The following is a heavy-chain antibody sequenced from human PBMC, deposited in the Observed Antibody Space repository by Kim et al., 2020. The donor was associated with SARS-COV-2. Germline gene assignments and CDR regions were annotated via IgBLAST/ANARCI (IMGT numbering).Heavy chain of an antibody. J-gene: IGHJ4*02. Sequence: SETLSLTCTVSGGSISSGGYYWSWIRQHPGKGLEWIGYIYYSGSTYYNPSLKSRVTISVDTSKNQFSLKLSSVTAADTVVYYCARVGSGKWFGELLHIDYWGQGTLVTVSS. V-gene: IGHV4-31*03. CDR3: ARVGSGKWFGELLHIDY. CDR1: GGSISSGGYY. CDR2: IYYSGST. D-gene: IGHD3-10*01.